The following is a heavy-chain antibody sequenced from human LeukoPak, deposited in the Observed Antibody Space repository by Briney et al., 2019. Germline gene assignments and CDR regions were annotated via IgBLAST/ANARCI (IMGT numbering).Heavy chain of an antibody. CDR2: TYYRSEWYN. D-gene: IGHD5-18*01. Sequence: SQTLSLTCAISGDSVSSNSAAWHWIRQSPWRGLEWLGRTYYRSEWYNDYAVSVKSRITINPDTSKNQFSLQLNSVTPEDTAVYYCASTSERVDTAMVDWGQGTLVTVSS. V-gene: IGHV6-1*01. CDR3: ASTSERVDTAMVD. J-gene: IGHJ4*02. CDR1: GDSVSSNSAA.